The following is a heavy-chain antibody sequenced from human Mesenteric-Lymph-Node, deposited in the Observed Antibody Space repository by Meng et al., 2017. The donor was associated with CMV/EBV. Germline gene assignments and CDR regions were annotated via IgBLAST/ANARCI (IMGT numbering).Heavy chain of an antibody. Sequence: SCATSGFTFGSYGMHWVRQAPGKGLEWVAFIRYDGSNKYYADSVKGRFTISRDNSKNTLYLQMNSLRAEDTAVYYCANDVEMAFDYWGQGTLVTVSS. CDR1: GFTFGSYG. D-gene: IGHD5-24*01. J-gene: IGHJ4*02. CDR2: IRYDGSNK. CDR3: ANDVEMAFDY. V-gene: IGHV3-30*02.